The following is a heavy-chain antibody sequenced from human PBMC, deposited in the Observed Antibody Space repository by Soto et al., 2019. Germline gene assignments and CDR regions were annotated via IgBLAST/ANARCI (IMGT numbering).Heavy chain of an antibody. V-gene: IGHV4-59*01. CDR1: GGSISSYY. D-gene: IGHD3-3*01. Sequence: SETLSLTCTVSGGSISSYYWSWIRQPPGKGLEWIGYIYYSGSTNYNPSLKSRVTISVDTSKNQFSLKLSSVTAADTAVYYCARGGYDFWSCYFTPPERRELLDPWGQGTLVTVSS. CDR3: ARGGYDFWSCYFTPPERRELLDP. J-gene: IGHJ5*02. CDR2: IYYSGST.